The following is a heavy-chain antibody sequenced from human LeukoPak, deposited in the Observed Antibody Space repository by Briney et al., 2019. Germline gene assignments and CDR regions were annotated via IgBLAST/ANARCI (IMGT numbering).Heavy chain of an antibody. V-gene: IGHV3-30*02. CDR1: GFTFSSYG. Sequence: GGSLRLSCAASGFTFSSYGMHWVRQAPGKGLEWVAFIRYDGSNKYYADSVKGRFTISRDNSKNTLYLQMNSLRAEDTAVYYCAKTKWELLPYDAFDIWGQGTMVTVSS. CDR3: AKTKWELLPYDAFDI. J-gene: IGHJ3*02. CDR2: IRYDGSNK. D-gene: IGHD1-26*01.